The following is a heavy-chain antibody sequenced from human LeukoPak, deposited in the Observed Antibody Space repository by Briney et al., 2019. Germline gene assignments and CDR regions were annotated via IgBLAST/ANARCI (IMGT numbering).Heavy chain of an antibody. V-gene: IGHV3-74*01. J-gene: IGHJ4*02. CDR2: INSDGSST. CDR3: ARVRGYDTSDYDY. D-gene: IGHD3-22*01. Sequence: PGGSLRLSCAASGFTFSSYWMHWVRHAPGKGLGWVSRINSDGSSTSYADSVKGRFTISRDNAKNTLYLQMNSLRAEDTAVYYCARVRGYDTSDYDYWGQGTLVTVSS. CDR1: GFTFSSYW.